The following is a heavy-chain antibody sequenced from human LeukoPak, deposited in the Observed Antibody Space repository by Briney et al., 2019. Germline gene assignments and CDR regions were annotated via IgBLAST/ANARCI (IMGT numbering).Heavy chain of an antibody. CDR1: GGSISSYY. J-gene: IGHJ4*02. CDR2: IYYSGST. V-gene: IGHV4-59*01. CDR3: ARWNSGTYSLDF. D-gene: IGHD1-26*01. Sequence: SETLSLTCTVSGGSISSYYWSWIRQPPGKGPEWIGHIYYSGSTNYNPSLKSRVTISVDTSKNQFSLRLSSVTAADTAVYYCARWNSGTYSLDFWGQGTLVTVSS.